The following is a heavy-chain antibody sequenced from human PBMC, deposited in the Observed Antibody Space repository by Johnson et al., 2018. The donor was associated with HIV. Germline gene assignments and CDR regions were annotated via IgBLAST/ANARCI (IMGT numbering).Heavy chain of an antibody. CDR3: AREAGAGGAFDI. J-gene: IGHJ3*02. D-gene: IGHD3-16*01. CDR2: ISWNSGSI. Sequence: DVQVVESGGGLVQPGRSLRLSCAASGFTFDDYAMHWVRQAPGKGLEWVSGISWNSGSIGYADSVKGRFTISRDNAKNSLYLQMNSLRAEDTAVYYCAREAGAGGAFDIWGQGTMVTVSS. CDR1: GFTFDDYA. V-gene: IGHV3-9*01.